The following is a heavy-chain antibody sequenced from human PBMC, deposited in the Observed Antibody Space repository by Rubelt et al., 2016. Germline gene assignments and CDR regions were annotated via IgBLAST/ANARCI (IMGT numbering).Heavy chain of an antibody. CDR2: VYYGGST. Sequence: QLQLQESGPGLVKPSETLSLTCTVSGGSISSGTYYWGWIRQPPGKGLEWIASVYYGGSTFYNPSLKSRATISVDRSKNQFSLKVTSVTAADTAIYYCASFYWTTTSCYAGDWYFDLWGRGTLVTVSS. CDR3: ASFYWTTTSCYAGDWYFDL. J-gene: IGHJ2*01. V-gene: IGHV4-39*01. CDR1: GGSISSGTYY. D-gene: IGHD2-2*01.